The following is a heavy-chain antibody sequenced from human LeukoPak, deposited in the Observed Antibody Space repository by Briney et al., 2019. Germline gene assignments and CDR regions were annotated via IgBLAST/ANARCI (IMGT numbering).Heavy chain of an antibody. CDR1: GGSISSGSYY. CDR2: VYTSGST. Sequence: SETLSLTCTVSGGSISSGSYYWSWIRQPAGKGLEWIGRVYTSGSTNYNPSLKSRVTISVDTSKNQFSLKLSSVTAADTAVYYCARAGWYSSSRNWFDPWGQGTLVTVSS. V-gene: IGHV4-61*02. J-gene: IGHJ5*02. CDR3: ARAGWYSSSRNWFDP. D-gene: IGHD6-6*01.